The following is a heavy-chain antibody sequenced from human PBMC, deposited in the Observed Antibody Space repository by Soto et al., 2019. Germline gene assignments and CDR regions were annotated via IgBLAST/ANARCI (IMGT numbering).Heavy chain of an antibody. CDR3: ARHGPSCSGGSCFDY. Sequence: SETLSLTCTVSGGSISSSSYYWGWIRQPPGKGLEWIGSIYYSGSTYYNPSLKSRVTISVDTSKNQFSLKLSSVTAADTAVYYCARHGPSCSGGSCFDYWGQGTLVTVSS. CDR2: IYYSGST. D-gene: IGHD2-15*01. CDR1: GGSISSSSYY. V-gene: IGHV4-39*01. J-gene: IGHJ4*02.